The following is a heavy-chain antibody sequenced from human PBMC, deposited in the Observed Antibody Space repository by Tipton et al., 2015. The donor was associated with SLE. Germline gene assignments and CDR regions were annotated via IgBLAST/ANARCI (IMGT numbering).Heavy chain of an antibody. CDR2: ISSSGSTI. V-gene: IGHV3-11*01. J-gene: IGHJ4*02. CDR3: ARDVQFVWYFDY. Sequence: QLVQSGGGVVRPGGSLRLSCAASGFTFSDYYMSWIRQTPGKGLEWVSYISSSGSTIYYADSVKGRFTISRDNAKNSLYLQMNSLRAEDTAVYYCARDVQFVWYFDYWGQGTLVTVSS. CDR1: GFTFSDYY. D-gene: IGHD2-21*01.